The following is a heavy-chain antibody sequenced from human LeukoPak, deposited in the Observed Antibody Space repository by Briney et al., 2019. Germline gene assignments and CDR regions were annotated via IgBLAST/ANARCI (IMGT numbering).Heavy chain of an antibody. CDR1: GFTFRSYA. CDR3: AKGSVWGDSSPTGDDY. J-gene: IGHJ4*02. CDR2: ISGSGGGT. D-gene: IGHD7-27*01. Sequence: GGSLRLSCAASGFTFRSYAMSWARLAPGKGLEWVSTISGSGGGTWYVDSVKGRFTISRDNSKDTLWLHMTSLRAEDTDINYRAKGSVWGDSSPTGDDYWGQGTLVTVSS. V-gene: IGHV3-23*01.